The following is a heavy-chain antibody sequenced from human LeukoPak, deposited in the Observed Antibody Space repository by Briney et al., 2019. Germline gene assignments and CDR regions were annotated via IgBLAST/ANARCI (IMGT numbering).Heavy chain of an antibody. CDR3: ARQGEAVAGTAPPLDY. CDR2: IYPGDSDT. J-gene: IGHJ4*02. CDR1: GYSFTSYW. V-gene: IGHV5-51*01. D-gene: IGHD6-19*01. Sequence: GESLKISCKGSGYSFTSYWIGWVRQMPGKGLEWMGIIYPGDSDTRYSPSFQGQVTISADKSISTAYLQWSSLKASDTAMYYCARQGEAVAGTAPPLDYWGQGTLVTVSS.